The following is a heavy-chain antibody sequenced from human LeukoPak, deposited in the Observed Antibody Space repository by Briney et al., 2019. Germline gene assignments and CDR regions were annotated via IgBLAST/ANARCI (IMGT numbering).Heavy chain of an antibody. J-gene: IGHJ6*03. V-gene: IGHV1-2*06. CDR2: INPNSGGT. D-gene: IGHD4/OR15-4a*01. CDR1: GYTFTGYY. CDR3: ARMTMEDYYYYYYMDA. Sequence: ASVKVSCKASGYTFTGYYMHWVRQAPGQGLEWMGRINPNSGGTNYAQKFQGRVTMTRDTSISTAYMELSRLRPDDTAVYYCARMTMEDYYYYYYMDAWGKGTTVTVSS.